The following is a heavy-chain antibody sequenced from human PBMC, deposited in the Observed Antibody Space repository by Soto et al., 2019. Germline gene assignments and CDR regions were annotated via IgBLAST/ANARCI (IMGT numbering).Heavy chain of an antibody. CDR1: GFTFSDYY. CDR3: ARDPQYSYMSGFIDYYYMDV. J-gene: IGHJ6*03. D-gene: IGHD5-18*01. V-gene: IGHV3-11*01. CDR2: ISSSGSTI. Sequence: PGGSLRLSCAASGFTFSDYYMSWIRQAPGKGLEWVSYISSSGSTIYYADSVKGRFTISRDNAKNSLYLQMNSLRAEDTAVYYCARDPQYSYMSGFIDYYYMDVWGKGTTVTVSS.